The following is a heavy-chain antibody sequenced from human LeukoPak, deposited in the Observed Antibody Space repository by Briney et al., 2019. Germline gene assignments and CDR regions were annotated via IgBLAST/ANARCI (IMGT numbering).Heavy chain of an antibody. D-gene: IGHD1-7*01. V-gene: IGHV3-11*01. CDR3: AKRSGTSERPFDY. CDR2: ISSSGSTI. CDR1: GFTFSDYY. J-gene: IGHJ4*02. Sequence: GGSLRLSCAASGFTFSDYYMNWVRQAPGKGLEWVSYISSSGSTIYYADSVKGRFTISRDNAKNSLYLQMNSLRAEDTAVYYCAKRSGTSERPFDYWGQGTLVTVSS.